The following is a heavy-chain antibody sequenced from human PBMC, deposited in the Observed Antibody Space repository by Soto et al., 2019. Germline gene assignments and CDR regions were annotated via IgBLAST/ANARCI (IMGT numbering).Heavy chain of an antibody. J-gene: IGHJ4*02. CDR1: GFSVTSNY. CDR3: ARVTTFYDILTSSYALNYFAY. CDR2: IYAGGNT. V-gene: IGHV3-53*01. Sequence: VQLVESGGTLVQPGGSLRLSCAASGFSVTSNYMTWVRQAPGKGLECVSVIYAGGNTNYPDSVKGRFTISSDNSKNTLFLQRNNLRAEDTAVYYCARVTTFYDILTSSYALNYFAYGGQGTRVTVSS. D-gene: IGHD3-9*01.